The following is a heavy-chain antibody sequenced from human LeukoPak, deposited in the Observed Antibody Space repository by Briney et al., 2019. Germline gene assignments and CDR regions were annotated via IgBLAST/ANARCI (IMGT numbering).Heavy chain of an antibody. Sequence: SETLSLTCTVSGYSISSGYYWGWIRQPPGKGLEWIGSIYHSGSTYYNPSLKSRVTISVDTSKNQFSLKLSSVTAADTAVYYCARSATVTTGYFDYWGLGTLVTVSS. CDR2: IYHSGST. CDR1: GYSISSGYY. J-gene: IGHJ4*02. D-gene: IGHD4-17*01. V-gene: IGHV4-38-2*02. CDR3: ARSATVTTGYFDY.